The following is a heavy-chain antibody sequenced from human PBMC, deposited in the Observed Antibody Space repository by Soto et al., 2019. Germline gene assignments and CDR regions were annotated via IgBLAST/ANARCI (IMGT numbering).Heavy chain of an antibody. Sequence: EVHLVESGGGLIQPGQSLRLSCTTSGFTFRDSAMSWFRQAPGKGLEWVGYIMSKAYGDTPHYAASVMGRFSISRDDFKGIVYLQMNSLKTDDTAVYYCVRDIARATAAYWGRGILVTVSS. J-gene: IGHJ1*01. CDR2: IMSKAYGDTP. CDR1: GFTFRDSA. D-gene: IGHD6-13*01. CDR3: VRDIARATAAY. V-gene: IGHV3-49*03.